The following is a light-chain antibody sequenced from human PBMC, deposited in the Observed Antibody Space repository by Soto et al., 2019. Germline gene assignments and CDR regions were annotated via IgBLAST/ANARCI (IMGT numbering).Light chain of an antibody. Sequence: QSVLAQPASVSGSPGQSITISCTGTSSVVGAYDSVSWYQQHPHKAPQLIIYKGTQRPSGVSNRFSGSTSGNAASLTISGLQADDEADYFCCSSAPESTYVCGTGTKGTVL. V-gene: IGLV2-23*01. CDR2: KGT. J-gene: IGLJ1*01. CDR1: SSVVGAYDS. CDR3: CSSAPESTYV.